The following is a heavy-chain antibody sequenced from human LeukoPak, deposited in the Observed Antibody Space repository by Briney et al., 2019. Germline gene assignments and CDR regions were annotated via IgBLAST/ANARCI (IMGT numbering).Heavy chain of an antibody. J-gene: IGHJ4*02. V-gene: IGHV3-7*01. CDR2: IKQDGSEK. D-gene: IGHD2-2*02. Sequence: PGGSLRLSCATSGFAFSSYWMTWVRQAPGKGLEWVANIKQDGSEKYYVDSVTGRFSISRDNAKNSLYLQMNSLRADDTAIYYCVRSASYNFDYWGQGTLVTVSS. CDR1: GFAFSSYW. CDR3: VRSASYNFDY.